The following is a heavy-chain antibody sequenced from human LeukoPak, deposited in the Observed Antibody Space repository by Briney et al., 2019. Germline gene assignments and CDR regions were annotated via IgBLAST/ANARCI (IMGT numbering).Heavy chain of an antibody. CDR1: GYTFTGYY. Sequence: PKASVKVSCKASGYTFTGYYMHWVRQAPGQGLEWMGCINPNSGGTNYAQNVQGRVTMTRDTSISTAYMELRSLRSDDRAVYYCARDLEEYGGNSVLGGKYYYYGMDVWGQGTTVTVSS. D-gene: IGHD4-23*01. CDR3: ARDLEEYGGNSVLGGKYYYYGMDV. J-gene: IGHJ6*02. CDR2: INPNSGGT. V-gene: IGHV1-2*02.